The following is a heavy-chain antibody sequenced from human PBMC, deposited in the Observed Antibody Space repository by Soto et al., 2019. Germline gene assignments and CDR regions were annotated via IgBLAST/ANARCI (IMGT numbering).Heavy chain of an antibody. Sequence: PSETLSLTRTVSGGSVSSGSYYWSWIRQPPGKGLEWIGYIYYSGSTNYNPSLKSRVTISVDTSKNQFSLKVRCVTAADTAVYYCARDGGGYNYYNGLDPWGQGTMVTVSS. CDR2: IYYSGST. CDR3: ARDGGGYNYYNGLDP. D-gene: IGHD5-12*01. J-gene: IGHJ5*02. V-gene: IGHV4-61*01. CDR1: GGSVSSGSYY.